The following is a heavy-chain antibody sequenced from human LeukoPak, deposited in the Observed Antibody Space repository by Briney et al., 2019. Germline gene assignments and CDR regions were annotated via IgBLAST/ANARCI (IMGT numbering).Heavy chain of an antibody. V-gene: IGHV1-3*01. CDR2: INAGNGNT. Sequence: ASVKVSCKASGYTFTSYAMHWVRQAPGQRLEWMGWINAGNGNTKYSQKFQGRVTITRDTSASTVYMELSSLRSEDTAVYYCARRDGYGDYFLDYWGQGTLVTVSS. J-gene: IGHJ4*02. D-gene: IGHD4-17*01. CDR1: GYTFTSYA. CDR3: ARRDGYGDYFLDY.